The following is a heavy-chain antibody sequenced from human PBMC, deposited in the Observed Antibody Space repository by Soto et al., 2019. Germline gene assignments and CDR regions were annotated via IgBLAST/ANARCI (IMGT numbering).Heavy chain of an antibody. D-gene: IGHD4-17*01. CDR3: EGRFGDYVRFFDY. CDR1: GFTFIAYA. J-gene: IGHJ4*02. CDR2: ITGGGVRT. Sequence: EVQLLESGGDLVQPGGSLRLSCAASGFTFIAYAMSWVRQSPGKGLEWVSSITGGGVRTDYADSVKGRFTISRDNSKNTLYLDMSSLRAEDSALYYCEGRFGDYVRFFDYWGQGALVTVSS. V-gene: IGHV3-23*01.